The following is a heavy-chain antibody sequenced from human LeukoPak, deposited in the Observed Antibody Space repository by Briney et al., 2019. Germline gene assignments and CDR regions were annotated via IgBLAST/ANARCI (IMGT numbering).Heavy chain of an antibody. J-gene: IGHJ4*02. Sequence: PGGSLRLSCAASGFTFSKAWMTWVRQAPGKGLEWVGRIKSRTDGGTTDYAAPVKGRFTISRDDSRKTLYLQMNSLKSADTAVYYCTARRYWGQGTLVTVSS. CDR3: TARRY. CDR1: GFTFSKAW. V-gene: IGHV3-15*01. CDR2: IKSRTDGGTT.